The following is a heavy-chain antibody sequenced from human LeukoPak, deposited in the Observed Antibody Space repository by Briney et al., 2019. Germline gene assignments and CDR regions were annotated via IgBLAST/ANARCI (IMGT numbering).Heavy chain of an antibody. V-gene: IGHV1-18*01. D-gene: IGHD6-19*01. CDR2: ISAYNGNT. Sequence: ASVTLSCKASGYTFTSYGISWVRQAPGQGLEWMGWISAYNGNTNYAQKLQGRVTMTTDTSTSTAYMELRSLRSDDTAVYYCARARGPDVVSGWYDYYYYYYMDVWGKGTTVTVSS. J-gene: IGHJ6*03. CDR3: ARARGPDVVSGWYDYYYYYYMDV. CDR1: GYTFTSYG.